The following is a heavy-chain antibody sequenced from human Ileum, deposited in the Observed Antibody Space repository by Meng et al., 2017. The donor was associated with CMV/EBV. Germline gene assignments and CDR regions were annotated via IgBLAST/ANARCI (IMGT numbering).Heavy chain of an antibody. CDR2: MNPNSGNT. CDR1: GYTFTSYD. CDR3: VRDQLPRSSLSD. J-gene: IGHJ4*02. V-gene: IGHV1-8*02. D-gene: IGHD6-13*01. Sequence: ASVKVSCKASGYTFTSYDINWVRQTTGQGLEWMAWMNPNSGNTGYTQKFQGRVTITRNTSISTAYMELSSLRSGDTAVYYCVRDQLPRSSLSDWGQGTLVTVSS.